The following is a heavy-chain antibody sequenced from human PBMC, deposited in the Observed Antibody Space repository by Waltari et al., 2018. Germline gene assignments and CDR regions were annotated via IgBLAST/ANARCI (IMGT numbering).Heavy chain of an antibody. CDR3: ARERRGSSWYWFDP. Sequence: QLQLQESGPGLVKPSETLSLTCTVSGGSISSSSYYWGWIRQPPGKGLEWIGSIYYSGGTYYNPSLKSRVTISVDTSKNQFSLKLSSVTAADTAVYYCARERRGSSWYWFDPWGQGTLVTVSS. V-gene: IGHV4-39*07. CDR1: GGSISSSSYY. CDR2: IYYSGGT. J-gene: IGHJ5*02. D-gene: IGHD6-13*01.